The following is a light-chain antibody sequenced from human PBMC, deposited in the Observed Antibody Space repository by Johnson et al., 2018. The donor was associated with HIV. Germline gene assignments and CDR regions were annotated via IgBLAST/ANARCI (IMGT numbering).Light chain of an antibody. CDR3: GTWDSSLTASV. Sequence: QPVLTQPPSVSAAPGQKVTISCSGSSSNIGNNYVSWYQQLPGTAPKLLIYENNKRPSGIPYRFSGSKSGTSATLGITGLQTGDEADYYCGTWDSSLTASVFGTGTKVTGL. V-gene: IGLV1-51*02. CDR1: SSNIGNNY. CDR2: ENN. J-gene: IGLJ1*01.